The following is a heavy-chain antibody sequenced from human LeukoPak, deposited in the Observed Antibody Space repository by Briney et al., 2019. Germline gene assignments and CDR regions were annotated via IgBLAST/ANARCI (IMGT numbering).Heavy chain of an antibody. CDR1: GFTFSSYA. D-gene: IGHD3-9*01. Sequence: GGSLRLSCAASGFTFSSYAMHWVRQAPGKGLEWVAVISYDGSNKYYADSVKGRFTISRDNSKNTLYLQMNSLRAEDTAVYYCARGERYFDPSYFDYWGQGTLVTVSS. CDR2: ISYDGSNK. V-gene: IGHV3-30-3*01. CDR3: ARGERYFDPSYFDY. J-gene: IGHJ4*02.